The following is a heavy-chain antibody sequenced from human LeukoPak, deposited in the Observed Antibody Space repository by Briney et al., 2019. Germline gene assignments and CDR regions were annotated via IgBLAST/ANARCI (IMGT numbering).Heavy chain of an antibody. Sequence: ASVKVSCKASGYTFTGYYLHWVRQAPGQGLEWMGWIKPNSGGTSYAQKFQGRVTMTRDTSISTAYMELRALRSDDTTVYYCARYPPDCGSTDCRPGDWFDPWGQGTLVTVSS. CDR2: IKPNSGGT. J-gene: IGHJ5*02. CDR3: ARYPPDCGSTDCRPGDWFDP. CDR1: GYTFTGYY. V-gene: IGHV1-2*02. D-gene: IGHD2-2*01.